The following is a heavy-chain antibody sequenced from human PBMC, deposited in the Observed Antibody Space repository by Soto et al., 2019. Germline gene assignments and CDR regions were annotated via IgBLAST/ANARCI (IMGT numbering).Heavy chain of an antibody. D-gene: IGHD5-12*01. CDR1: GFTFDDYA. CDR3: AKAKWLRYKGEIDY. CDR2: ISWNSGSI. J-gene: IGHJ4*02. Sequence: EVQLVESGGGLVQPGRSLRLSCAASGFTFDDYAMHWVRQAPGKGLEWVSGISWNSGSIGYADSVKGRFTISRDNAKNSLYLQMNSLRAEDTALYYCAKAKWLRYKGEIDYWGQGTLVTVSS. V-gene: IGHV3-9*01.